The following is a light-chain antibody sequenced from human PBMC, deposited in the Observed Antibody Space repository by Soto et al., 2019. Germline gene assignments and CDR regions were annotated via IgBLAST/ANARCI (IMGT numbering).Light chain of an antibody. CDR2: EXS. Sequence: DAVMTQSPLSLSVTLGQPASISXRSSHSLLYSDGNTYLNWXQQRPGXSPRXXXYEXSNRDSGGPARLSGSGSATDFALKISRVDAEDVGVYYFMQGTHWTSTFGQGTRLEIK. CDR3: MQGTHWTST. J-gene: IGKJ5*01. V-gene: IGKV2-30*01. CDR1: HSLLYSDGNTY.